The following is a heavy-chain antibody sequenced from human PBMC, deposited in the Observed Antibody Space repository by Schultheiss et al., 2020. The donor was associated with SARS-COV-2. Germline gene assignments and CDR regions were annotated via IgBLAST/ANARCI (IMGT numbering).Heavy chain of an antibody. D-gene: IGHD6-19*01. CDR2: IYYSGST. CDR3: ARCPWLVRVIDY. Sequence: SQTLSLTCTVSGGSISSYYWSWIRQPPGKGLEWIGYIYYSGSTNYNPSLKSRVTISVDTSKNQFSLKLSSVTAADTAVYYCARCPWLVRVIDYWGQGTLVTVSS. J-gene: IGHJ4*02. CDR1: GGSISSYY. V-gene: IGHV4-59*08.